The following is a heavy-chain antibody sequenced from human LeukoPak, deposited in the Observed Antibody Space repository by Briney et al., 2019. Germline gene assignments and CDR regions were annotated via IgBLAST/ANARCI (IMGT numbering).Heavy chain of an antibody. J-gene: IGHJ6*02. CDR1: GGTFSSYA. CDR3: ARDPRIAVDTFYYYYGMDV. D-gene: IGHD6-19*01. Sequence: SVKVSCKASGGTFSSYAISWVQQAPGQGLEWMGRIIPILGIANYAQKFQGRVTITADKSTSTAYMELSSLRSEDTAVYYCARDPRIAVDTFYYYYGMDVWGQGTTVTVSS. CDR2: IIPILGIA. V-gene: IGHV1-69*04.